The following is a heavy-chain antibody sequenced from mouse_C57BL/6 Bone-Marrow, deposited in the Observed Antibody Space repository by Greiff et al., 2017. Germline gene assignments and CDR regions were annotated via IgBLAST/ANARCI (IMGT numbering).Heavy chain of an antibody. Sequence: QVQLQQSGAELVRPGASVTLSCKASGYTFTDYEMHWVKQTPVHGLEWIGAIDPETGGTAYNQKFKGKAILTADKSSSTAYMELRSLTSEDSAVYYCTRGNGKGLSYWGHGTTLTVSS. CDR2: IDPETGGT. CDR1: GYTFTDYE. CDR3: TRGNGKGLSY. D-gene: IGHD2-2*01. J-gene: IGHJ2*01. V-gene: IGHV1-15*01.